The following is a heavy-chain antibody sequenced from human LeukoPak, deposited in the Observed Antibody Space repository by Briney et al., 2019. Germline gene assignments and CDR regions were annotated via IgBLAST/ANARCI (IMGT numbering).Heavy chain of an antibody. V-gene: IGHV3-33*06. J-gene: IGHJ4*02. CDR2: IWYDGSNK. CDR1: GFTFSSYG. D-gene: IGHD2-2*01. CDR3: AKDHCSSTSCYTYYFDY. Sequence: GRSLRLSCAASGFTFSSYGMHWVRQAPGKGLEWVAVIWYDGSNKYYADSVKGRFTISRDNSKNTLYLQMNSLRAEDTAVYYCAKDHCSSTSCYTYYFDYWGQGTLVTVSS.